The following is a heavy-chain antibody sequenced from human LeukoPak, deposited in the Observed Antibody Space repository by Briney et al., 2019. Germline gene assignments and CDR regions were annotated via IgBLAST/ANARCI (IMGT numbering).Heavy chain of an antibody. CDR2: IYHSGST. D-gene: IGHD3-22*01. Sequence: PSQTLSLTCTVSGGSISSGGYYWSWIRQPPGKGLEWIGYIYHSGSTYYNPSLKSRVTISIDTSKNQFSLRLRSVTAADTALYYCAGKYYYDSSGYFYVDWWGQGTLVTVSS. V-gene: IGHV4-30-2*01. CDR1: GGSISSGGYY. CDR3: AGKYYYDSSGYFYVDW. J-gene: IGHJ4*02.